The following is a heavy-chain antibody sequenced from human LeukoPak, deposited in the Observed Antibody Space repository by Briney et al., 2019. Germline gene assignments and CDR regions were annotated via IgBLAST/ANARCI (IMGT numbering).Heavy chain of an antibody. CDR2: ISSSSSYI. V-gene: IGHV3-21*01. Sequence: PGGSLRLSCAASGFTFDDYAMHWVRQAPGKGLEWVSSISSSSSYIYYADSVKGRFTISRDNAKNSLYLQMNSLRAEDTAVYYCARAAAAAGGDLWGQGTLVTVSS. CDR1: GFTFDDYA. J-gene: IGHJ5*02. D-gene: IGHD6-13*01. CDR3: ARAAAAAGGDL.